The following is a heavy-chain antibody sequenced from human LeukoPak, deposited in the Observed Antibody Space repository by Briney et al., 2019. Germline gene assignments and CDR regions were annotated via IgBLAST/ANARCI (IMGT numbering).Heavy chain of an antibody. CDR1: GFSFSTYG. CDR2: IRYDGSNK. V-gene: IGHV3-30*02. J-gene: IGHJ4*02. D-gene: IGHD2-2*01. CDR3: AKDPCSSTTCYASLNY. Sequence: GGSLRLSCAASGFSFSTYGMHWVRQAPGKGLEWVAHIRYDGSNKDYADSAKGRFTISRGNSKNTLYLQMDSLRAGDTAVYYCAKDPCSSTTCYASLNYWGQGTLVTVSS.